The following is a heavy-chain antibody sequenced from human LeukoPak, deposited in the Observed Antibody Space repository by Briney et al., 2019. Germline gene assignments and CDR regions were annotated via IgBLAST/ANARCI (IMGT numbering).Heavy chain of an antibody. V-gene: IGHV3-23*01. CDR1: GFTLNSNA. D-gene: IGHD2-2*01. CDR2: ISRIGVTT. J-gene: IGHJ4*02. CDR3: AKEEVPNDY. Sequence: GGSLRLSCAVSGFTLNSNAMCWVRQAPGKGLEWVSAISRIGVTTYYADSVEGRFTIPRDTSKNTLYLQMNTLRPEDTAVYYCAKEEVPNDYWGQGTLVTVSS.